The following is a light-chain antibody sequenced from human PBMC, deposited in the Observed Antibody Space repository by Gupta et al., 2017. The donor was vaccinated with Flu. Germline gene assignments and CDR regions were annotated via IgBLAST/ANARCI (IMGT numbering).Light chain of an antibody. V-gene: IGLV2-8*01. CDR1: SIDVGGNNY. Sequence: QSALTHPPSASGSPGQSVTISCTGTSIDVGGNNYVSWYQQRPGKAPKIMIYGVSKRPSGVPDRFSGSKSGNTASLTVSGLQAEDEADYYCSSYAGSNNWVFGGGTKLTVL. CDR2: GVS. CDR3: SSYAGSNNWV. J-gene: IGLJ3*02.